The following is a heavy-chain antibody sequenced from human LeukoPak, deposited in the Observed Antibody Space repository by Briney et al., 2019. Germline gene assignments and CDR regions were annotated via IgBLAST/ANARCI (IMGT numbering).Heavy chain of an antibody. CDR3: ARSPSVRDNWFDP. CDR1: GFTVSSNY. Sequence: GRSLRLSCAASGFTVSSNYMSWVRQAPGKGLEWVSVIYSGGSTYYADSVKGRFTISRHNSKNTLYLQMNSLRAEDTAVYYCARSPSVRDNWFDPWGQGTLVTVSS. V-gene: IGHV3-53*04. J-gene: IGHJ5*02. CDR2: IYSGGST. D-gene: IGHD3-10*01.